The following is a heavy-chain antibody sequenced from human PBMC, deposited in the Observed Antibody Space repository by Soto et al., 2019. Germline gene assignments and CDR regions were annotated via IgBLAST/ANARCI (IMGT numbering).Heavy chain of an antibody. CDR2: INAGNSDT. J-gene: IGHJ6*02. D-gene: IGHD1-26*01. V-gene: IGHV1-3*01. Sequence: ASVKVSCKASGYTFTSYAMHWVRQAPGQRLEWMGWINAGNSDTKYSQKFQDRVTITSDTSASTAYMELSSLRSEDTAVYYCARDGRKEVWVEGLNAMDVWGQGTTVTVSS. CDR3: ARDGRKEVWVEGLNAMDV. CDR1: GYTFTSYA.